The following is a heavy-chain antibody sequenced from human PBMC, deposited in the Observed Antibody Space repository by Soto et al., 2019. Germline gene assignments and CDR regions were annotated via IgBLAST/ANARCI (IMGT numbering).Heavy chain of an antibody. J-gene: IGHJ4*02. CDR1: GGSISSSSYY. Sequence: SETLALTCTVSGGSISSSSYYWAWVRQPPGKGLEWIGSVYYSGTTYYNPSLKSRVTISEDTSKNQFSLKLSSVTAADTAVFYCARLIHCKTTSCYFDYWGRETLVTVSS. V-gene: IGHV4-39*01. D-gene: IGHD2-2*01. CDR3: ARLIHCKTTSCYFDY. CDR2: VYYSGTT.